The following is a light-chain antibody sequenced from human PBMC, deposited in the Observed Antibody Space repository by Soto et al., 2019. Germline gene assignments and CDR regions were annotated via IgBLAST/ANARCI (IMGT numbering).Light chain of an antibody. V-gene: IGKV3-20*01. CDR1: QSLSSGY. Sequence: EIVLTQSPGTLSLSPGERATLSCRASQSLSSGYLAWYQQKPGQAHRILIYAASSRATGIPDRFSGSGSGTDLSITINRLEPEDSEVYYCQQYETSPRTFGQGTKVDIK. J-gene: IGKJ1*01. CDR2: AAS. CDR3: QQYETSPRT.